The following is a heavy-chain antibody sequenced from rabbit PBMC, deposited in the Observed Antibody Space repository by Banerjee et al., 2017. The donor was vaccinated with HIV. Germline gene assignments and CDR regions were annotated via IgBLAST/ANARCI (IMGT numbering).Heavy chain of an antibody. D-gene: IGHD2-1*01. CDR2: IYTGSGST. CDR3: AKNSYDDYGDSMGLNL. J-gene: IGHJ4*01. V-gene: IGHV1S45*01. CDR1: GIDFSSSYY. Sequence: QQQLVESGGGLVKPGGTLTLTCKASGIDFSSSYYMCWVCQAPGKGLEWIGCIYTGSGSTYYASWAKGRFTISKPSSTTVTLQMTSLTAADTATYFCAKNSYDDYGDSMGLNLWGPGTLVTVS.